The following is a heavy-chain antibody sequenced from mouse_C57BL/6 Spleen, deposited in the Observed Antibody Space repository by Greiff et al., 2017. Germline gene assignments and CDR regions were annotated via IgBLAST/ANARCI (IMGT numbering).Heavy chain of an antibody. V-gene: IGHV1-55*01. CDR2: IYPGSGST. D-gene: IGHD1-1*01. CDR1: GYTFTSYW. Sequence: VQLQQPGAELVKPGASVKMSCKASGYTFTSYWITWVKQRPGQGLEWIGDIYPGSGSTNYNEKFKSKATLTVDTSSSTAYMQLSSLTSEDSAVYYCARVGGSSYVGAMDYWGQGTSVTVSS. CDR3: ARVGGSSYVGAMDY. J-gene: IGHJ4*01.